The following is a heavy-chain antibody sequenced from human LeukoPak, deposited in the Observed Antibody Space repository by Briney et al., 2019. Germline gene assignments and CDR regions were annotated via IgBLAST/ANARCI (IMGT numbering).Heavy chain of an antibody. V-gene: IGHV3-23*01. J-gene: IGHJ4*02. CDR2: ISGGGGGT. CDR3: AKKVPGAAPFDN. D-gene: IGHD2-2*01. Sequence: GGSLRLSCTASGFTFSDYAMSWVRQAPGKGREWVSGISGGGGGTYYADSVKGRFTISRDNSKNTLHLQMNSLRAEDTAVYFCAKKVPGAAPFDNWGQGTLVAVSS. CDR1: GFTFSDYA.